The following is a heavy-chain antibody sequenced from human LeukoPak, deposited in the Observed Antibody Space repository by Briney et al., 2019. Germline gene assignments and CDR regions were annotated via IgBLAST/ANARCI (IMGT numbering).Heavy chain of an antibody. J-gene: IGHJ4*02. V-gene: IGHV3-20*04. Sequence: GGSLRLSCAVSGFTFDDYGMSWVRQAPGKGLEWVSGINWNGGSTGYADSVKGRFTISRDNAKNSLYLQMNSLRAEDTALYYCASSHDSSGYYVHPLDYWGQGTLVTVSS. CDR3: ASSHDSSGYYVHPLDY. D-gene: IGHD3-22*01. CDR2: INWNGGST. CDR1: GFTFDDYG.